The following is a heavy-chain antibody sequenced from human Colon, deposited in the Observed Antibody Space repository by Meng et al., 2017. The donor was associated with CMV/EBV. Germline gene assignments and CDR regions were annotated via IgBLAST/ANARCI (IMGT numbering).Heavy chain of an antibody. CDR2: ISSSSSYI. Sequence: GESLKISCAASGFTFSSYSMNWVRPAPGKGLEWVSSISSSSSYIYYADSVKGRFTISRDNAKNSLYVQMNSLRAEDTAVYYCARVSRCSSTSCFDHWGQGTLVTVSS. D-gene: IGHD2-2*01. CDR3: ARVSRCSSTSCFDH. CDR1: GFTFSSYS. V-gene: IGHV3-21*01. J-gene: IGHJ4*02.